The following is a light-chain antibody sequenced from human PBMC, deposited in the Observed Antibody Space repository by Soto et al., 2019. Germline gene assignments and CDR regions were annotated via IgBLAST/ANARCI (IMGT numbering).Light chain of an antibody. V-gene: IGKV3-11*01. Sequence: EVVLTQSPAPLSLSPGERATLSCRASQAVSTFLAWFQQKPGQTPRLLIYAASKRATGVPARFSGSGSGTDFTLTISSLEPEDFAVYYCQQRTNWPQITFGQGTRLHIK. CDR2: AAS. J-gene: IGKJ5*01. CDR1: QAVSTF. CDR3: QQRTNWPQIT.